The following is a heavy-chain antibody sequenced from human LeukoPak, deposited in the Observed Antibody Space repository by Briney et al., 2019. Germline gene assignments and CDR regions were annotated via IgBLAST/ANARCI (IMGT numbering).Heavy chain of an antibody. V-gene: IGHV1-2*02. J-gene: IGHJ4*02. Sequence: ASVKVSRKASGYTFTGYYLHWVRQAPGQGLEWMGWINPNSGDINYAQEFQGRVTMTRNTSISTAYMELSSLRSEDTAVYYCARGRHRDGYNFDYWGQGTLVTVSS. D-gene: IGHD5-24*01. CDR1: GYTFTGYY. CDR2: INPNSGDI. CDR3: ARGRHRDGYNFDY.